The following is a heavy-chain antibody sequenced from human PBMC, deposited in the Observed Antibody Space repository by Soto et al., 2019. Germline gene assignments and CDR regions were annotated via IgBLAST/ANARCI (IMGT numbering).Heavy chain of an antibody. V-gene: IGHV1-58*01. CDR1: GFTFTSSA. D-gene: IGHD6-13*01. Sequence: SVKVSCKASGFTFTSSAVQWVRQARGQRLEWIGWIVVGSGNTNYAQKFQERVTITRDMSTSTAYMELSSLRSEDTAVYYCAAARSGYSIRRIPGAFDIWGQGTMGTVSS. J-gene: IGHJ3*02. CDR2: IVVGSGNT. CDR3: AAARSGYSIRRIPGAFDI.